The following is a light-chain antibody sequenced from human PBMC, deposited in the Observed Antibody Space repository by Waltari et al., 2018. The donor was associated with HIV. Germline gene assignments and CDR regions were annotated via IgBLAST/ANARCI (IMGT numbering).Light chain of an antibody. V-gene: IGLV1-44*01. CDR1: RSNTGTST. CDR3: AAWDGSLNGVL. CDR2: SNN. Sequence: QSVLTQPPSASGTPGQRVTISCSGSRSNTGTSTVNWYRQLPGTAPKPLIYSNNQRPSGVPDRFSGSKSGTSASLAISGLQSEDEADYYCAAWDGSLNGVLFGGGTKLTVL. J-gene: IGLJ2*01.